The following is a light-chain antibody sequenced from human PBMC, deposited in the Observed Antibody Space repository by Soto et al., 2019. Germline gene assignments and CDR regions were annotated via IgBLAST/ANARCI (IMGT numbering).Light chain of an antibody. J-gene: IGLJ1*01. CDR2: EGT. Sequence: QSALTQPASVSGSPGQSITISCTGTSRDVGSYDLVSWYQHHPGKAPKLMFYEGTKRPSGVSNRFSGSKSGNTASLAISGLQAEDEADYYCCSYAGSTTYVFGTGTKLTVL. CDR1: SRDVGSYDL. V-gene: IGLV2-23*01. CDR3: CSYAGSTTYV.